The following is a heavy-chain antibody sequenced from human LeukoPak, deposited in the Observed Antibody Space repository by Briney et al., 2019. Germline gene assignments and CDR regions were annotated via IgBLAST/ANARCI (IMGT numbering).Heavy chain of an antibody. D-gene: IGHD3-16*01. Sequence: PGGSLRLSCAASGFIFRDYEMNWVRQAPGKGLEWVAYTSVSGDTIYYADSVKGRFTISRDNAKNSLYLQMNSLRTEDTAVYYCAGEDVVGGYYYGMDVWGQGTTVTVSS. V-gene: IGHV3-48*03. CDR3: AGEDVVGGYYYGMDV. J-gene: IGHJ6*02. CDR1: GFIFRDYE. CDR2: TSVSGDTI.